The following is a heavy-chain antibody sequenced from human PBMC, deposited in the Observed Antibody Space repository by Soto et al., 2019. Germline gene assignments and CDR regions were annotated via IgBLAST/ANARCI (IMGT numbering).Heavy chain of an antibody. CDR3: ARGGTGDLGA. CDR1: GDSISSTNW. D-gene: IGHD7-27*01. CDR2: IYHSGST. V-gene: IGHV4-4*02. Sequence: QVQLQESGPGLVKPSGTLSLTCAVSGDSISSTNWWTWVRQPPGKGLEWIGEIYHSGSTNYNPSLKSRVTISVDMSKNQFALKLTSVTAADTAVYYCARGGTGDLGAWGQGTLVTVSS. J-gene: IGHJ5*02.